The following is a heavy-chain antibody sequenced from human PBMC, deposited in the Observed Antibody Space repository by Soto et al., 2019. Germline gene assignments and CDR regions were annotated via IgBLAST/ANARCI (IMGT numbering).Heavy chain of an antibody. CDR1: GFTFSSYA. J-gene: IGHJ5*02. CDR2: IIGSGGST. V-gene: IGHV3-23*01. D-gene: IGHD3-10*01. Sequence: PGGSLRLSCAASGFTFSSYAMSWVRQAPGKGLEWVSAIIGSGGSTYYADPVKGRFTISRDNSTSTLYLQMNRLRAEDTAVYYCAKGQWARGPRGWFDLWGQGSLVTVSS. CDR3: AKGQWARGPRGWFDL.